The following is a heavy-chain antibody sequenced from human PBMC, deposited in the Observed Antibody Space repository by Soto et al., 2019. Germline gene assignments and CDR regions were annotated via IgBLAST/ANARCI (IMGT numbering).Heavy chain of an antibody. CDR1: GGTCSSYT. V-gene: IGHV1-69*08. J-gene: IGHJ4*02. D-gene: IGHD3-10*01. Sequence: QVQLVQSGAEVKKPGSSVKVSCKASGGTCSSYTIRWVRQAPGQGLEWMGRIIPILGIANYAQKFQGRVTITADKSTSTAYMQPSSPRSEDTAVYYCAREEYYYGSGAFFDYWGQGTLVTVSS. CDR3: AREEYYYGSGAFFDY. CDR2: IIPILGIA.